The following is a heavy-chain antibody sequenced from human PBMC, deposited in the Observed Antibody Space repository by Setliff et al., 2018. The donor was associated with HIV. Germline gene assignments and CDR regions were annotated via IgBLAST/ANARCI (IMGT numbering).Heavy chain of an antibody. CDR1: GGSISAYY. V-gene: IGHV4-59*01. J-gene: IGHJ1*01. Sequence: PSETLSLTCTVSGGSISAYYWSWIRQPPGKGLEWIGYIYYSGGTTYNPSLKSRVTISLDTSKNQFSLKLSSVTAADTAVYYCARGGSSGWYAVVHFKYWGQGTLVTVSS. D-gene: IGHD6-19*01. CDR3: ARGGSSGWYAVVHFKY. CDR2: IYYSGGT.